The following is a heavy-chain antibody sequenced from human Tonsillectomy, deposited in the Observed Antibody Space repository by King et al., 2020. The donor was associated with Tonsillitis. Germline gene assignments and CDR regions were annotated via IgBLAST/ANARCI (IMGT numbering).Heavy chain of an antibody. Sequence: VQLVESGGGLVQPGRSLRLSCAASGFTFDDYAMHWVRQAPGKGLEWVSGISWNSGIIGYADSVKGRFTISRDNAKNSLYLQMNRMRAEDTALYYCAKGYGDDDHYFDYWGQGTLVTVSS. CDR1: GFTFDDYA. D-gene: IGHD4-17*01. V-gene: IGHV3-9*01. J-gene: IGHJ4*02. CDR3: AKGYGDDDHYFDY. CDR2: ISWNSGII.